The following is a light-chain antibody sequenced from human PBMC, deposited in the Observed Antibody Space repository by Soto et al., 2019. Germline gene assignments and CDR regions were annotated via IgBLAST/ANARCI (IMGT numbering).Light chain of an antibody. J-gene: IGLJ1*01. CDR1: SSDVGGYNY. CDR3: SSYTSSSTLV. Sequence: QSVLTQPASVSGSPGQSITISCTGTSSDVGGYNYVSWYQQHPGKAPELMIYEVSNRPSGVSNRFSGSKSGNTASLTISGLQAEEEADYYCSSYTSSSTLVFGTGTKVTVL. V-gene: IGLV2-14*01. CDR2: EVS.